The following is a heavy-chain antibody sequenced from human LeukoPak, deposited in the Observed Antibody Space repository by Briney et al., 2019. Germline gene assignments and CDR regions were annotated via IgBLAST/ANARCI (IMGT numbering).Heavy chain of an antibody. V-gene: IGHV1-18*04. CDR2: ISAYNGNT. CDR3: ARDIYDFWSGYAYYYYYYMDV. Sequence: ASVKVSCKASGYTFTGYYMHWVRQAPGQGLEWMGWISAYNGNTNYAQKLQGRVTMTTDTSTSTAYMELRSLRSDDTAVYYCARDIYDFWSGYAYYYYYYMDVWGKGTTVTVSS. J-gene: IGHJ6*03. D-gene: IGHD3-3*01. CDR1: GYTFTGYY.